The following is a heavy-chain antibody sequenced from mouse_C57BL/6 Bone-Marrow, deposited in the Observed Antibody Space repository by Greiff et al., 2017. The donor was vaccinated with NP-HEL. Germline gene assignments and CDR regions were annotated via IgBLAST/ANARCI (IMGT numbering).Heavy chain of an antibody. D-gene: IGHD1-1*01. CDR3: ARRHYYGSSYFDY. J-gene: IGHJ2*01. V-gene: IGHV1-82*01. CDR1: GYAFSSSW. Sequence: QVQLQQSGPELVKPGASVKISCKASGYAFSSSWMNWVKQRPGKGLEWIGRIYPGDGDTNYNGKFKGKATLTADKSSSTAYMQLSSLTSEDSAVYFCARRHYYGSSYFDYWGQGTTLTVSS. CDR2: IYPGDGDT.